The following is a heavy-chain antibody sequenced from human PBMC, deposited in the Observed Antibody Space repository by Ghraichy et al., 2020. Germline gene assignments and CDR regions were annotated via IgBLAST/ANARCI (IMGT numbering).Heavy chain of an antibody. D-gene: IGHD1-26*01. CDR2: ISARGGST. CDR1: GFTFSSYA. V-gene: IGHV3-23*01. Sequence: GESLNISCAASGFTFSSYAMSWVRQAPGKGLEWVSAISARGGSTYYADSVKGRFTISRDNSRHTLYLQMNSLRAEDPAVYYCAKWAPQGSSSGLDAWGQG. J-gene: IGHJ6*02. CDR3: AKWAPQGSSSGLDA.